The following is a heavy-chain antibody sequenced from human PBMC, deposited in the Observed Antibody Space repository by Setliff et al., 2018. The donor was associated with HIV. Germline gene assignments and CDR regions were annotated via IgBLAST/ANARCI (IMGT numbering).Heavy chain of an antibody. D-gene: IGHD4-17*01. V-gene: IGHV3-48*01. CDR3: ARGPTTVTNYYYYYMDV. J-gene: IGHJ6*03. CDR2: ISSKRTSI. Sequence: PGGSLRLFCETSGFTFGDFCMNWVRQAPGKGLEWISYISSKRTSIYYADSVKGRFTISRDNDRNSLYLQMNGLRAEDTAVYYCARGPTTVTNYYYYYMDVWGKGTTVTVSS. CDR1: GFTFGDFC.